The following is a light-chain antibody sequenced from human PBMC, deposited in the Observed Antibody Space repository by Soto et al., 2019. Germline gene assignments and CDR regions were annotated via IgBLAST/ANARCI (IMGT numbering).Light chain of an antibody. CDR2: GAP. J-gene: IGKJ5*01. CDR1: QSVGSS. Sequence: EIVMTQSPATLSLSPGERATLSCRASQSVGSSLAWYQQKPGQAPRLLIYGAPSRATGIPDRFSGRGSGTDFTLTISRLEPEDFAVYYCQQYGSSPPSSTFGQGTRLEIK. CDR3: QQYGSSPPSST. V-gene: IGKV3-20*01.